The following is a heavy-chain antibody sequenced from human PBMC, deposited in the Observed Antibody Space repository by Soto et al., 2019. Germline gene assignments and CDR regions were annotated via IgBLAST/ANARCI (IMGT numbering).Heavy chain of an antibody. CDR1: GGSISSSSYY. J-gene: IGHJ6*02. CDR3: ARLATTTYYYGSGSYYNGPYYYYYGMDV. CDR2: IYYSGST. D-gene: IGHD3-10*01. V-gene: IGHV4-39*01. Sequence: PSETLSLTCTVSGGSISSSSYYWGWIRQPPGKGLEWIGSIYYSGSTYYNPSLKSRVTISVDTSKNQFSLKLSSVTAADTAVYYCARLATTTYYYGSGSYYNGPYYYYYGMDVWGQGTTVTVSS.